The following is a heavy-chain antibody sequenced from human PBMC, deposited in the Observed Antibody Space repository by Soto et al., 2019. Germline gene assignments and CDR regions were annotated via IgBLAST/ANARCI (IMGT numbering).Heavy chain of an antibody. CDR3: AGGGVVVVTALIYGMDV. J-gene: IGHJ6*02. CDR1: GYTFTSYY. CDR2: IYPSGGST. D-gene: IGHD2-21*02. V-gene: IGHV1-46*01. Sequence: ASVKVSCKASGYTFTSYYMHWVRQAPGQGLEWMGIIYPSGGSTSYAQKFQGRVTMTRETSTRTVYMELSSLISEDTAVYYCAGGGVVVVTALIYGMDVWGQGTTVTVSS.